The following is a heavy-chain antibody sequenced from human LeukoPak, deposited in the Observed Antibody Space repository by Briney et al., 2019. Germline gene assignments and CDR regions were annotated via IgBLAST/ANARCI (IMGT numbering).Heavy chain of an antibody. V-gene: IGHV1-69*13. J-gene: IGHJ4*02. CDR2: IIPIFGTA. CDR1: GGTFSSYA. D-gene: IGHD3-10*01. Sequence: SVKVSCKASGGTFSSYAISWVRQAPGQGLEWMGGIIPIFGTADYAQKFQGRVTITADESTSTAYMELSSLRSEDTAVYYCARMMVRGNYYFDYWGQGTLVTVSS. CDR3: ARMMVRGNYYFDY.